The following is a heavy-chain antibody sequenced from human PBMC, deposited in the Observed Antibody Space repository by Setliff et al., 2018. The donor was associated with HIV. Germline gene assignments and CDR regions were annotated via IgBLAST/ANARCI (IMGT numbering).Heavy chain of an antibody. V-gene: IGHV4-59*12. CDR2: IYYSGST. Sequence: SETLSLTCTVSGGSISSYYWSWIRQPPGKGLEWIGYIYYSGSTNYNPSLKSRVTISVDTSKNQFSLKLSSVTAADTAVYYCARGRKRDGYNFYYYYMDVWDKGTTVTAP. CDR1: GGSISSYY. J-gene: IGHJ6*03. CDR3: ARGRKRDGYNFYYYYMDV. D-gene: IGHD5-12*01.